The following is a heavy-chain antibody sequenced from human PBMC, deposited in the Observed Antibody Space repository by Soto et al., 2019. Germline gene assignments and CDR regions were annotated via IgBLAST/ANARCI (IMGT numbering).Heavy chain of an antibody. Sequence: SETLSLTCTVSGGSISGSSYFWGWIRQPPGKGLEWIGNIYYSGSTSYNPSLKSRVTISVDKSKNQFSLKLSSVTAADTAVFYCARHNRPTIFGSYYMDVWGKGTTVTVSS. CDR3: ARHNRPTIFGSYYMDV. CDR1: GGSISGSSYF. D-gene: IGHD3-3*01. J-gene: IGHJ6*03. V-gene: IGHV4-39*01. CDR2: IYYSGST.